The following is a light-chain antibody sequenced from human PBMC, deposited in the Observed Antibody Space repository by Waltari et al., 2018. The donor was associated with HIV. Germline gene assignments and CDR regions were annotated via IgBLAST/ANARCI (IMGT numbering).Light chain of an antibody. Sequence: DIQMTQSPSSLSASVGDRVTITCRAGQPILSLLNWYQQRPGKAPNLLIYAASSLQSGVPSRFSGSGSGTEFTLTISSLQPEDFATYYCQQLESYTQISFGGGTKVGIK. CDR2: AAS. V-gene: IGKV1-9*01. CDR1: QPILSL. CDR3: QQLESYTQIS. J-gene: IGKJ4*01.